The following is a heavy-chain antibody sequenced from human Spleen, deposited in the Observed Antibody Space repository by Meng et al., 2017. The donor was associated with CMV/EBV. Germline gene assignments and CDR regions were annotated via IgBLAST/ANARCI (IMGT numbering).Heavy chain of an antibody. CDR2: ISSSSAYI. D-gene: IGHD2-2*01. J-gene: IGHJ4*02. Sequence: SCAASGFLFSSYSMNWVRQAPGKGLEWVSSISSSSAYIYYADSVKGRFTISRDTSKNMLYLQMNSLRAEDTAVYYCAIDREYQLLVLWYWGQGTLVTVSS. V-gene: IGHV3-21*04. CDR3: AIDREYQLLVLWY. CDR1: GFLFSSYS.